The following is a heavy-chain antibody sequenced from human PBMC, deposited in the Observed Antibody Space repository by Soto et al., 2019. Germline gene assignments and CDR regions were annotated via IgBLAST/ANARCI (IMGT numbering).Heavy chain of an antibody. J-gene: IGHJ4*02. CDR3: ASWTGYSK. Sequence: QVQLVQSGAEVKKPGASVKVSCKASGYTFTNYDINWVRQATGQGLEWMGWMRPNNGNTGYAQKFQGRVTMTMNTSINTAYMELSSLRSEDTAVYYCASWTGYSKWGQGTLVTVSS. D-gene: IGHD3-3*01. CDR2: MRPNNGNT. V-gene: IGHV1-8*01. CDR1: GYTFTNYD.